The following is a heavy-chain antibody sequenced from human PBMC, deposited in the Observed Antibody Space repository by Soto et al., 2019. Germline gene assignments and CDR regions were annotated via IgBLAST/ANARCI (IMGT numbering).Heavy chain of an antibody. D-gene: IGHD2-15*01. CDR1: GGSISSYY. CDR3: ARLPLRYCSGGSCYGFDY. V-gene: IGHV4-59*01. CDR2: IYYSGST. Sequence: QVQLQESGPGLVKPSETLSLTCTVPGGSISSYYWSWIRQPPGKGLGWIGYIYYSGSTNYNPTLTSRVTRTVDTSKDQFSLKLSSVTAADTAVYYGARLPLRYCSGGSCYGFDYWGQGTLVTVSS. J-gene: IGHJ4*02.